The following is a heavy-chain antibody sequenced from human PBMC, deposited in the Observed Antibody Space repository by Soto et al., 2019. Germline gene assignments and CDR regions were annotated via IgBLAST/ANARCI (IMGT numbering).Heavy chain of an antibody. Sequence: PSETLSLTCTVSGGSISSGGYYWSWIRQHPGKGLEWIGYIYYSGSTYYNPSLKSRVTISVDTSKNQFSLKLSSVTAADTAVYYCARDSAGPVDWFDPWGQGTLVTVSS. CDR1: GGSISSGGYY. CDR2: IYYSGST. V-gene: IGHV4-31*03. J-gene: IGHJ5*02. CDR3: ARDSAGPVDWFDP. D-gene: IGHD5-12*01.